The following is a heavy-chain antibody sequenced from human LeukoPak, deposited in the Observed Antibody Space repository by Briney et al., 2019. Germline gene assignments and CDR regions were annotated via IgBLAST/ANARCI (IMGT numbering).Heavy chain of an antibody. CDR3: ARETSLMGYASGLGFNY. CDR2: IYDSGNT. J-gene: IGHJ4*02. V-gene: IGHV4-61*01. Sequence: PSETLSLTCTVSGGSISSSSYYWGWIRQPPGKGLEWIGYIYDSGNTKYNPSLKSRVTISIDTPKNQFSLKLTSVTVADTATYYCARETSLMGYASGLGFNYWGQGILVTVSS. CDR1: GGSISSSSYY. D-gene: IGHD6-19*01.